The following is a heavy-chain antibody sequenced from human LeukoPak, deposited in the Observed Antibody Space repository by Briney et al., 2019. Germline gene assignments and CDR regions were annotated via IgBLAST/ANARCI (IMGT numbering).Heavy chain of an antibody. CDR1: AGSISSYY. CDR2: VSYSGST. V-gene: IGHV4-59*01. J-gene: IGHJ4*02. D-gene: IGHD5-24*01. CDR3: ARDVGGWLQFAL. Sequence: SETLSLTCTVSAGSISSYYWSWIRQPPRKGLEWIGYVSYSGSTNYNPSLKSRVTISVDTSKNQFSLKLSSVTAADTAVYYCARDVGGWLQFALWGQGTLVTVSS.